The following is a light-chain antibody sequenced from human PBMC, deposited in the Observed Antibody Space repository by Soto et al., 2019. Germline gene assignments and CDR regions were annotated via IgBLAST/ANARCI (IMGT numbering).Light chain of an antibody. J-gene: IGLJ2*01. Sequence: QPVLTQSHSASASLGASVKLTCTLSSGHSSYAIAWHQQHPEKGPRYLMKLNSDGSHSEGDGIPDRFSVSSSVADRYLTISSLQSEDEADYYCQTWGTATVVFGGGTQLTVL. CDR3: QTWGTATVV. CDR2: LNSDGSH. CDR1: SGHSSYA. V-gene: IGLV4-69*01.